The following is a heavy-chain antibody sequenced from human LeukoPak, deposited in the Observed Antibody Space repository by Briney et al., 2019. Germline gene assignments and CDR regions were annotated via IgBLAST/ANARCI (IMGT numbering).Heavy chain of an antibody. CDR3: ARGSPMLRGRPFDY. V-gene: IGHV3-48*03. J-gene: IGHJ4*02. CDR1: GFTLSSYE. D-gene: IGHD3-10*01. Sequence: PGGSLRLSCAASGFTLSSYEMNWFRQAPGKGLEWVSYISSSGSTIYYADSVKGRFTISRDNSKNTLYLQMNSLRAEDTAVYYCARGSPMLRGRPFDYWGQGTLVTVSS. CDR2: ISSSGSTI.